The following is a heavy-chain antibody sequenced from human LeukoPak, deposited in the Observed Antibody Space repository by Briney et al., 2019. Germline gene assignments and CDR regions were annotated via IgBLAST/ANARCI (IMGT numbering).Heavy chain of an antibody. V-gene: IGHV3-11*04. CDR2: ISSSGSTI. J-gene: IGHJ4*02. D-gene: IGHD3-22*01. CDR1: GFTSSDYY. Sequence: GGSLRLSRAASGFTSSDYYMSWIRQAPGKGLEWVSYISSSGSTIYYADSVKGRFTISRDKAKNSLYLQMNSLRADDTAVYYCARERDANYYDSSGYYSIRDYWAQGTLVTVPS. CDR3: ARERDANYYDSSGYYSIRDY.